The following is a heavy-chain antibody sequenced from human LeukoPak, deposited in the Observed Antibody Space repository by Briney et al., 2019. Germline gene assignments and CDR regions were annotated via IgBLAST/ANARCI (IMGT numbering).Heavy chain of an antibody. J-gene: IGHJ4*02. CDR2: IYYSGSA. V-gene: IGHV4-39*07. CDR3: ARGPRLSVIEVDN. D-gene: IGHD3-22*01. CDR1: GGSVTNSNYY. Sequence: PSETLSLTCTVSGGSVTNSNYYWGWIRQPPGKGLEWIGSIYYSGSAYYNPSLKSRVTISVDTSKNQFSLKLSSVTAADTAVYYCARGPRLSVIEVDNWGQGTLVIVSS.